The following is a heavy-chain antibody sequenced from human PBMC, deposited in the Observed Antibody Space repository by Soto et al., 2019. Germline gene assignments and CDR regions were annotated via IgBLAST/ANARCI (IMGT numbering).Heavy chain of an antibody. CDR3: ARAYSGSYYGGYYFDY. V-gene: IGHV4-59*08. J-gene: IGHJ4*02. CDR1: GGSIISYY. CDR2: IYYSGST. Sequence: SETLSLTCTVSGGSIISYYWSWILQPPWKGLEWIGYIYYSGSTNYNPSLKSRVTISVDTSKNQFSLKLSSVTAADTAVYYCARAYSGSYYGGYYFDYWGQGTLVTVSS. D-gene: IGHD1-26*01.